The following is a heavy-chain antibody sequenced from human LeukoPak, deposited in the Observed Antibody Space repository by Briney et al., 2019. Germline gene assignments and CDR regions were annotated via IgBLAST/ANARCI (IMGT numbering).Heavy chain of an antibody. V-gene: IGHV4-59*01. J-gene: IGHJ4*02. CDR3: ARSYSSTWRSPFDY. Sequence: SETLSLTCAVSSGSISSYYWSWIRQPPGKGLEWIGYIYYSGSTNYNPSLESRVTISVDTSKNQFSLKVSSVTAEDTAFYYCARSYSSTWRSPFDYWGQGNLVTVSS. D-gene: IGHD6-13*01. CDR1: SGSISSYY. CDR2: IYYSGST.